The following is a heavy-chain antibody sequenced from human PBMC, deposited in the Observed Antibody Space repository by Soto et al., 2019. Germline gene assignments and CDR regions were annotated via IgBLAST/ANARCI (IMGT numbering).Heavy chain of an antibody. Sequence: GGSLRLSCAASGFTFSSYAMSWVRQAPGKGLEWVSAISGSGGSTYYADSVKGRFTISRDNSKNTLYLQMNSLRAEDTAVYYCAKGPQPLYRSGWYVGYWGQGTLVTVSS. CDR3: AKGPQPLYRSGWYVGY. CDR2: ISGSGGST. J-gene: IGHJ4*02. CDR1: GFTFSSYA. D-gene: IGHD6-19*01. V-gene: IGHV3-23*01.